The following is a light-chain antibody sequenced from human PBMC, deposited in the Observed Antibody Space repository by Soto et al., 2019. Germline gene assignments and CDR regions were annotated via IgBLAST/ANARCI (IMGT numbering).Light chain of an antibody. V-gene: IGKV3-11*01. CDR3: QQRSSWPPIT. Sequence: EIVLTQAPATLSLSPGERATLSCKASQSFASSLAWYQQKPGQAPRLLIYDASNRATAVPARFSGSGSGTDFTLTISSLEPEDFAVYYCQQRSSWPPITFGQGTRLEIK. J-gene: IGKJ5*01. CDR1: QSFASS. CDR2: DAS.